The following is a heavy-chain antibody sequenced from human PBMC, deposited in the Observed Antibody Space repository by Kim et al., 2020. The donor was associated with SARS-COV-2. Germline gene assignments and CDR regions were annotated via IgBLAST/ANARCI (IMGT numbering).Heavy chain of an antibody. CDR3: ARVLGYCSSTSCNGYGMDV. CDR1: GGSISSGGYS. CDR2: IYHGGST. Sequence: SETLSLTCAVSGGSISSGGYSWGWIRQPPGKGLEWIGYIYHGGSTYYNPSLKSRVTISEDRSKNQFSLKLSSVTAADTAVYYCARVLGYCSSTSCNGYGMDVWGQGTTVTVSS. D-gene: IGHD2-2*01. J-gene: IGHJ6*02. V-gene: IGHV4-30-2*01.